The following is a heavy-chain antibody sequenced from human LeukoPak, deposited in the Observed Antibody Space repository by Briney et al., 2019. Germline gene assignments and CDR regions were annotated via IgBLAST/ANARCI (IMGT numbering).Heavy chain of an antibody. D-gene: IGHD2/OR15-2a*01. Sequence: PSETLSLTCAVYGGSFSAYHWTWIRQPPGMGLEWIGEVNHSGSTNYNASLKSRLTISADTSKNQFSLKVSSVTAADAAVYYCARGSYYFDSSDNHYYSYYMDVGGEGTTVTVSS. CDR2: VNHSGST. CDR1: GGSFSAYH. V-gene: IGHV4-34*01. CDR3: ARGSYYFDSSDNHYYSYYMDV. J-gene: IGHJ6*03.